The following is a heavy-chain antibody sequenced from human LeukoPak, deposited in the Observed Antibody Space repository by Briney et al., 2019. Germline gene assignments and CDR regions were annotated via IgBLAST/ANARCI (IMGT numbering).Heavy chain of an antibody. D-gene: IGHD6-13*01. CDR2: IYYSGST. J-gene: IGHJ6*02. Sequence: PSETLSLTCTVSGGSISSSSYYWGWIRQPPGKGLEWIGSIYYSGSTYYNPSLKSRVTISVDTSKNQFSLKLSSVTAADTAVYYCARDMGIAAAGSYYYYYYGMDVWGQGTTVTVSS. CDR1: GGSISSSSYY. CDR3: ARDMGIAAAGSYYYYYYGMDV. V-gene: IGHV4-39*07.